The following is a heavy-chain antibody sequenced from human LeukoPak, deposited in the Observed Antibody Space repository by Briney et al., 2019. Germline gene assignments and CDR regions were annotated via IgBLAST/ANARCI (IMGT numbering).Heavy chain of an antibody. D-gene: IGHD3-22*01. CDR2: IWYDGSDK. J-gene: IGHJ3*02. V-gene: IGHV3-33*06. CDR3: AKDAPKYYYDSSGYHDAFHI. Sequence: GRSLRLSCAASGFTFSSHGMHWVRQAPGKGLEWVAVIWYDGSDKYYADSVKGRFTISRDNSKNTLYLQMTSLRADDTAVYYCAKDAPKYYYDSSGYHDAFHIWGQGTMVTVSS. CDR1: GFTFSSHG.